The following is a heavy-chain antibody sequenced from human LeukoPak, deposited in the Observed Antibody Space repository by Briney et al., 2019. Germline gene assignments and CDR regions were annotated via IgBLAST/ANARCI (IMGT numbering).Heavy chain of an antibody. CDR3: ARGSEEMTTVTEHPKSCYFDY. J-gene: IGHJ4*02. Sequence: SQTLSLTCAISGDSVSSNSAVWNWIRQSPSRGLEWLGRTYYRSNWYNDYALSVKGRITVNPDTSKNQFSLKLSSVTAADTAVYYCARGSEEMTTVTEHPKSCYFDYWGQGTLVTVSS. CDR2: TYYRSNWYN. CDR1: GDSVSSNSAV. V-gene: IGHV6-1*01. D-gene: IGHD4-17*01.